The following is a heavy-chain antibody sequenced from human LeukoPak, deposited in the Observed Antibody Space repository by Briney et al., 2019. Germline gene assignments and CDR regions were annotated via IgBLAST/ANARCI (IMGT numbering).Heavy chain of an antibody. V-gene: IGHV1-8*03. D-gene: IGHD2-15*01. CDR2: MNPNSSNT. CDR1: GYTFTSYD. J-gene: IGHJ3*02. Sequence: ASVKVACKASGYTFTSYDINWERQATGQGLEWMGWMNPNSSNTGHAQKFPGRITITRNTSISTAYKELSSLRSEDTAVYYCARGPLGSRWWYAFDIWGQGTMVTVSS. CDR3: ARGPLGSRWWYAFDI.